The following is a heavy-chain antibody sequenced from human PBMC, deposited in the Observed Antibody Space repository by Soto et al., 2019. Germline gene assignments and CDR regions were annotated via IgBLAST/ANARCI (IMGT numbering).Heavy chain of an antibody. Sequence: WGSLRLSCEASGFIFIDFGIRCCRQSPFKWLEWVAVISYDGNNKYYAQSVKGRFTISRDNSKNTLFLNMDSLRPEDTAVYHCVKGDLDTAVVNSPDAFDFWGPGTMVTVSS. J-gene: IGHJ3*01. CDR2: ISYDGNNK. D-gene: IGHD5-18*01. CDR3: VKGDLDTAVVNSPDAFDF. CDR1: GFIFIDFG. V-gene: IGHV3-30*18.